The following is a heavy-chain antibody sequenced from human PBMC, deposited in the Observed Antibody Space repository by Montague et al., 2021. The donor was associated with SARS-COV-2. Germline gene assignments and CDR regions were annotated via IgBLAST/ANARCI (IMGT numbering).Heavy chain of an antibody. CDR1: GFKFYDSA. CDR2: INWNSGSV. D-gene: IGHD3-16*01. Sequence: PLRLSCAASGFKFYDSAMYWVRQAPGKGLEWVSGINWNSGSVDYADSVKGRFTISRDNTKNSLFLQMNSLRTEDTALYYCAKDHYASGKMGFFDLWGRGTLVTVSS. CDR3: AKDHYASGKMGFFDL. J-gene: IGHJ2*01. V-gene: IGHV3-9*01.